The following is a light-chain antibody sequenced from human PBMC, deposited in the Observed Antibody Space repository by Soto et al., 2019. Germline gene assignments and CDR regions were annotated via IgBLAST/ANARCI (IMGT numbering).Light chain of an antibody. Sequence: DIQMTQSASSLSASVGDRVIITCRASQAISTYLAWYHQKPEKAPTSLIYAATTLQSGVSSRFSGSGSGTDFILTISNLQPEDSGTYYCQQYNSYPLTFGGGTKVEIK. J-gene: IGKJ4*01. V-gene: IGKV1D-16*01. CDR3: QQYNSYPLT. CDR1: QAISTY. CDR2: AAT.